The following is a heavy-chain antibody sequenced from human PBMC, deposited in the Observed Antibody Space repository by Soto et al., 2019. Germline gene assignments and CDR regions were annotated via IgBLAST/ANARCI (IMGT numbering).Heavy chain of an antibody. Sequence: EVQLVESGGGLVQPGGSLKLSCAASGFTFSGSAMHWVRQASGKGLEWVGRIRSKANSYATAYAASVKGRFTISRDDSKTTAYLQMNSLKTEDTAVYYCTSRYSSGGVDYWGQGTLVTVSS. V-gene: IGHV3-73*02. D-gene: IGHD6-19*01. J-gene: IGHJ4*02. CDR1: GFTFSGSA. CDR2: IRSKANSYAT. CDR3: TSRYSSGGVDY.